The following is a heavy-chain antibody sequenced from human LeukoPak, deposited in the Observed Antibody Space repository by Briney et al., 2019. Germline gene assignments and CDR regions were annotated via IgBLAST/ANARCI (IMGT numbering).Heavy chain of an antibody. CDR2: ISYNGRNK. J-gene: IGHJ3*02. CDR3: ARDVIAAAGTMGDAFDI. Sequence: GGSLRLSCAASGFSFSGYAIHWVRQAPGKGLEWVASISYNGRNKYYADSVKGRFTIDSDNSKNTLYLQMNSLRAEDTAVYYCARDVIAAAGTMGDAFDIWGQGTMVTVSS. D-gene: IGHD6-13*01. V-gene: IGHV3-30*04. CDR1: GFSFSGYA.